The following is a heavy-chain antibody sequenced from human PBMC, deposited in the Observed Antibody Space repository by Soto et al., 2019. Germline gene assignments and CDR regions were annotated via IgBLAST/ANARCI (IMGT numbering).Heavy chain of an antibody. CDR2: ISGSGGST. J-gene: IGHJ4*02. CDR3: AKDRVVREVIPVSFDY. CDR1: GFTFSSYA. Sequence: PGGSLRLSCAASGFTFSSYAMSWVRQAPGKGLEWVSAISGSGGSTYYADSVKGRFTISRDNSKNTLYLQMNSLRAEDTAVYYCAKDRVVREVIPVSFDYWGQGTLVTVSS. V-gene: IGHV3-23*01. D-gene: IGHD3-10*01.